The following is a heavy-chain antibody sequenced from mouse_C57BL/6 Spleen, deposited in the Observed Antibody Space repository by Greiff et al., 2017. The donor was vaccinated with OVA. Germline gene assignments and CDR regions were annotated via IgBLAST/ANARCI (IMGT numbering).Heavy chain of an antibody. CDR1: GYSITSGYY. V-gene: IGHV3-6*01. CDR3: ARERAYYSNLYYFDY. J-gene: IGHJ2*01. Sequence: EVKLQESGPGLVKPSQSLSLTCSVTGYSITSGYYWNWIRQFPGNKLEWMGYISYDGSNNYNPSLKNRISITRDTSKNQFFLKLNSVTTEDTATYYCARERAYYSNLYYFDYWGQGTTLTVSS. D-gene: IGHD2-5*01. CDR2: ISYDGSN.